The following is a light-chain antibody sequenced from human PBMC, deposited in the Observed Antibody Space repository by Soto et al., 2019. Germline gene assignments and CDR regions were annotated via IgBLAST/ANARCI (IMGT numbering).Light chain of an antibody. Sequence: HSALTQPASLFGSPGQSITISCTGTSSDIGGYNYVSWYQKYPGEAPKLVIYGVSNRPSGVSNRFSGSKFDNTASLTISGLQADDEADYYCSSYTITSAPVFGTGTKVTVL. CDR2: GVS. CDR3: SSYTITSAPV. CDR1: SSDIGGYNY. V-gene: IGLV2-14*03. J-gene: IGLJ1*01.